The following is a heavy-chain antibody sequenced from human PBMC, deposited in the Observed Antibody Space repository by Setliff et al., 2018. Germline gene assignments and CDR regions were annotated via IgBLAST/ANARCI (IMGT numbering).Heavy chain of an antibody. CDR1: GYTFTTYY. CDR2: MNPNSGNT. CDR3: ARGPPDFVVVPAAAKFDY. D-gene: IGHD2-2*01. V-gene: IGHV1-8*02. Sequence: ASVKVSCKASGYTFTTYYMHWVRQATGQGLEWMGWMNPNSGNTGYAQKFQGRVTMTRNTSISTAYMELSSLRSDDTAVYYCARGPPDFVVVPAAAKFDYWGQGTLVTVSS. J-gene: IGHJ4*02.